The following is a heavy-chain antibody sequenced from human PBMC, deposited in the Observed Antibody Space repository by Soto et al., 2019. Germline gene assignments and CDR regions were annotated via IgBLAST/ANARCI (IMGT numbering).Heavy chain of an antibody. Sequence: PGGSLRLSCAASGFTFSNAWMSWVRQAPGKGLEWVGRIKSKTDGGTTDYAAPVKGRFTISRDDSKNTLYLQMNSLKTEGTAVYYCTTTHAVYYYYYGMDVWGQGTTVTVSS. J-gene: IGHJ6*02. CDR1: GFTFSNAW. CDR2: IKSKTDGGTT. D-gene: IGHD4-4*01. V-gene: IGHV3-15*01. CDR3: TTTHAVYYYYYGMDV.